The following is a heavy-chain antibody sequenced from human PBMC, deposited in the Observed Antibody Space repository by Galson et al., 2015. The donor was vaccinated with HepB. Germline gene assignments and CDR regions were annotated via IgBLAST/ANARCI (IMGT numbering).Heavy chain of an antibody. CDR3: ASEGSLTKKYYYDSSGYYPLE. CDR1: GGSISSSSYY. D-gene: IGHD3-22*01. J-gene: IGHJ4*02. V-gene: IGHV4-39*01. CDR2: IYYSGST. Sequence: SETLSLTCTVSGGSISSSSYYWGWIRQPPGKGLEWIGSIYYSGSTYYNPFLKSRVTISVDTSKNQFSLKLSSVTAADTAVYYCASEGSLTKKYYYDSSGYYPLEWGQGTLVTVSS.